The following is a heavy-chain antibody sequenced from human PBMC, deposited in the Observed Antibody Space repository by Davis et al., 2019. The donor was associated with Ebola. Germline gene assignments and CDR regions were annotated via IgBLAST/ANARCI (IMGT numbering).Heavy chain of an antibody. Sequence: GESLKISCAASGFTFSDSAMHWVRQASGRGLEWVGRIRSKANSYATTYAASVKGRFTISRDDSKNTAYLQMNSLRAEDTAVYYCARGGGTYGDYYFDYWGQGTLVTVSS. D-gene: IGHD4-17*01. CDR1: GFTFSDSA. J-gene: IGHJ4*02. CDR2: IRSKANSYAT. CDR3: ARGGGTYGDYYFDY. V-gene: IGHV3-73*01.